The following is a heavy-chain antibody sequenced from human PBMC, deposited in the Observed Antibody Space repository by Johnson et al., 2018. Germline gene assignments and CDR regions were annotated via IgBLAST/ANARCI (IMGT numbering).Heavy chain of an antibody. Sequence: QVQLQESGPGLVKPSETLSLTCTVSGGSISSYYWSWIRQPPGQGLEWIGYIYYSGSTNYNPSLKSRVTISVDTSKNQFSLKLSPVTAADTAVYYCARDQGGDYDYYYGMDVWGQGTTVTVSS. CDR3: ARDQGGDYDYYYGMDV. CDR2: IYYSGST. V-gene: IGHV4-59*01. D-gene: IGHD2-21*02. J-gene: IGHJ6*02. CDR1: GGSISSYY.